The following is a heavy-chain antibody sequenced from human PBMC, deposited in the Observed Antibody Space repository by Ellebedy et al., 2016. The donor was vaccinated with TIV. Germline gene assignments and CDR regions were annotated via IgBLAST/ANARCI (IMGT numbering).Heavy chain of an antibody. V-gene: IGHV3-30-3*01. D-gene: IGHD6-13*01. J-gene: IGHJ4*02. CDR1: GFTFSSYA. CDR2: ISYDGSNK. CDR3: AVPGIAAAGAIVPLFDY. Sequence: GESLKISCAASGFTFSSYAMHWVRQTTGKGLEWVAVISYDGSNKYYADSVKGRFTISRDNSKNTLYLQMNSLRAEDTAVYYCAVPGIAAAGAIVPLFDYWGQGTLVTVSS.